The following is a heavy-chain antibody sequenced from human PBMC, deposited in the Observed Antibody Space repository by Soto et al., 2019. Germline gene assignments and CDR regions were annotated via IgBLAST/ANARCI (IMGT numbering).Heavy chain of an antibody. CDR1: GGTFSSYS. Sequence: SVKVSCKASGGTFSSYSISWVRQAPGQGLEWMGGIIPIFGTANYAQKFQGRVTITADESTSTAYMELSSLRSEDTAVYYCARGPRRAYYDFWSGYYYWGQGTLVTVSS. D-gene: IGHD3-3*01. CDR2: IIPIFGTA. V-gene: IGHV1-69*13. CDR3: ARGPRRAYYDFWSGYYY. J-gene: IGHJ4*02.